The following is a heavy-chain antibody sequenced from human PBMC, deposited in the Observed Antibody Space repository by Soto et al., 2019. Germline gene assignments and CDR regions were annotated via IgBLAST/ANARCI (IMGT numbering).Heavy chain of an antibody. D-gene: IGHD3-10*01. Sequence: ASVKVSCKASRYTFTSYDIFWVRQSPGQGLEWMGWTRTASGDTHYAQNFQGRVTMTRDTSISTAYMELNNLVSDDTAVYYCARRSSTYLNEVIYDIWGQGTLVTVSS. CDR2: TRTASGDT. J-gene: IGHJ1*01. V-gene: IGHV1-2*02. CDR3: ARRSSTYLNEVIYDI. CDR1: RYTFTSYD.